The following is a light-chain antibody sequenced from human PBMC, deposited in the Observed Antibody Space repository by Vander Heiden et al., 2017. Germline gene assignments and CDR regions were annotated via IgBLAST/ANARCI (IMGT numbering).Light chain of an antibody. J-gene: IGLJ2*01. Sequence: QSALTQPPSASGSPGQSVTISCTGTSSDGGGYNYGSWYQQHPANAPILIIYEVSKRPSGVPDCFSGSKSGTTASLTVSGLQAEDEDYYYCNSYTGSNRVFGGGTKLTVL. CDR1: SSDGGGYNY. V-gene: IGLV2-8*01. CDR2: EVS. CDR3: NSYTGSNRV.